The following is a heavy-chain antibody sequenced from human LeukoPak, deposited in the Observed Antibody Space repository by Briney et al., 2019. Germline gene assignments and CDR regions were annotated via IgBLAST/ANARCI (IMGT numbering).Heavy chain of an antibody. CDR1: GFTFSSYA. D-gene: IGHD3-22*01. Sequence: PGGSLRLSCAASGFTFSSYAMHWVRQAPGKGLEWVALISYDGSNKYYADSVKARFIISRDNSKNTVYLQMNSLRAEDTAVYYCAKDGGGYYPYYYYYMDVWGKGTTVTVSS. CDR3: AKDGGGYYPYYYYYMDV. V-gene: IGHV3-30*04. CDR2: ISYDGSNK. J-gene: IGHJ6*03.